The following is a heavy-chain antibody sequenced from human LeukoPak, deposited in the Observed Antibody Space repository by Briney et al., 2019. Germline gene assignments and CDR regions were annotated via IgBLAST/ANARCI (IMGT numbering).Heavy chain of an antibody. CDR1: GGSISSYY. Sequence: SETLSLTCTVSGGSISSYYWSWIRQPAGKGLEWIGRIYSSGGTDYNPSLKSRVTMSVDTSKNQFSLKLRSVTAADTAVYYCARAPPRYGSGSYYFSGFDYWGQGTLVTVSS. V-gene: IGHV4-4*07. CDR2: IYSSGGT. CDR3: ARAPPRYGSGSYYFSGFDY. J-gene: IGHJ4*02. D-gene: IGHD3-10*01.